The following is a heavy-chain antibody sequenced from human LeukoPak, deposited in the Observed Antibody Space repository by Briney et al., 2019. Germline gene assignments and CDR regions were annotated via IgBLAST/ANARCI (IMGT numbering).Heavy chain of an antibody. CDR3: ARGALEWLLDHYGMDV. CDR2: INHSGST. CDR1: GGSFNGYY. V-gene: IGHV4-34*01. Sequence: PSETLSLTCAVYGGSFNGYYWSWIRQPPGKGLEWIGEINHSGSTNYNPSLKSRVTISVDTSKNQFSLKLSSVTAADTAVYYCARGALEWLLDHYGMDVWGQGTTVTVSS. J-gene: IGHJ6*02. D-gene: IGHD3-3*01.